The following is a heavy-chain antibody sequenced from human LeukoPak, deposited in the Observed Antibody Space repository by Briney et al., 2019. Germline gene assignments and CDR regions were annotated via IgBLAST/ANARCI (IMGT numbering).Heavy chain of an antibody. D-gene: IGHD1-1*01. Sequence: QAGRSLRLSCAASGFTFSSYAMSCVRQPAGKWLEWVSAISGSGGSTYYANSVKGRFTISRDNSKNTLYLQMNSLRAEDTAVYYCAKAPQLYYFDYWGQGTLVTVAS. CDR1: GFTFSSYA. J-gene: IGHJ4*02. CDR2: ISGSGGST. CDR3: AKAPQLYYFDY. V-gene: IGHV3-23*01.